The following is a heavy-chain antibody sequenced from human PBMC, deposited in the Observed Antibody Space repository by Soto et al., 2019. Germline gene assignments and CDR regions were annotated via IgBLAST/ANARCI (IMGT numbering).Heavy chain of an antibody. V-gene: IGHV1-2*04. D-gene: IGHD6-6*01. CDR2: INPNSGGT. J-gene: IGHJ6*02. Sequence: GASVKVSCKASGYTFTGYYMHWVRQAPGQGLEWMGWINPNSGGTNYAQKFQGWVTMTRDTSISTAYMELSRLRSDDTAVYYCARDAVAARRDYYHYGMDVWGQGTTVTVSS. CDR3: ARDAVAARRDYYHYGMDV. CDR1: GYTFTGYY.